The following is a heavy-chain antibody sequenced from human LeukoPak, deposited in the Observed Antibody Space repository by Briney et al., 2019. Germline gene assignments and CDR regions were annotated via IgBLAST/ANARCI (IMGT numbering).Heavy chain of an antibody. D-gene: IGHD3-22*01. Sequence: GGSLRLSCAASGFTFSDYYMSWIRQAPGKGLEWVSYISSSGSTIYYADSVKGRFTISRDNAKNSLYLQMNSLRDEDTAVYYCASEDSSGYSPRYWGQGTLVTVSS. J-gene: IGHJ4*02. CDR1: GFTFSDYY. CDR2: ISSSGSTI. CDR3: ASEDSSGYSPRY. V-gene: IGHV3-11*04.